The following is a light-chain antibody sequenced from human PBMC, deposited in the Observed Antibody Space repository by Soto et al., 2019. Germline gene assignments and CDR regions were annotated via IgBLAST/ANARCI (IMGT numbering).Light chain of an antibody. CDR1: SVNIGSNT. V-gene: IGLV1-44*01. CDR2: TND. CDR3: AAWDDSPNGYV. J-gene: IGLJ1*01. Sequence: QSVLTQPPSASGTPGQRVTMSCSGSSVNIGSNTVNWFQQLPGMAPKLLMYTNDQRPSGVPDRFSGYKSGTSASLAISGLQSEHDADYYCAAWDDSPNGYVFGTGTKLTVL.